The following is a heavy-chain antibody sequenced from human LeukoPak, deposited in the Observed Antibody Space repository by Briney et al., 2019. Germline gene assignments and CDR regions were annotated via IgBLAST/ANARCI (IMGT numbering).Heavy chain of an antibody. Sequence: GGSLRLSCAASGFTFSSYGIHWVRQAPGKGLEWVAFIRYDGTNKWYADSVKGRFTISRDNSKNTLYLQMNSLRVEDTVVYHCAKDRDYGDYPSAYYYYMDVWGKGTTVTVSS. CDR1: GFTFSSYG. D-gene: IGHD4-17*01. J-gene: IGHJ6*03. V-gene: IGHV3-30*02. CDR3: AKDRDYGDYPSAYYYYMDV. CDR2: IRYDGTNK.